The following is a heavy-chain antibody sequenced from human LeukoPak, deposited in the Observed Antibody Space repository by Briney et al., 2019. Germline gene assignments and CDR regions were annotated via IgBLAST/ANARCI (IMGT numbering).Heavy chain of an antibody. D-gene: IGHD3-22*01. CDR1: RGTFTSYA. V-gene: IGHV1-69*13. Sequence: SLKVSCKAPRGTFTSYAISWVRPAPGQGVEWVGGIIPIIGTANYAQKFQGRVTITADESTSSAYMELSSLRSEDTAVYYCASPPKISSGYQAFHHYYGMDVWGQGTTVTVSS. CDR3: ASPPKISSGYQAFHHYYGMDV. CDR2: IIPIIGTA. J-gene: IGHJ6*02.